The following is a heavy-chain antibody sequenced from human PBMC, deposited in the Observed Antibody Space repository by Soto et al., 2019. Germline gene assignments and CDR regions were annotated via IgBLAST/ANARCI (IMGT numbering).Heavy chain of an antibody. CDR1: GFTFSSYA. V-gene: IGHV3-74*01. D-gene: IGHD2-2*01. Sequence: GGSLRLSCAASGFTFSSYAMSWVRQAPGKGLEWVSRISNDGITSYADSVKGRFTISRDSAENTLYLQMNSLRVEDTAVYYCGSIHDVPACWGQGSLVTVSS. J-gene: IGHJ4*02. CDR2: ISNDGIT. CDR3: GSIHDVPAC.